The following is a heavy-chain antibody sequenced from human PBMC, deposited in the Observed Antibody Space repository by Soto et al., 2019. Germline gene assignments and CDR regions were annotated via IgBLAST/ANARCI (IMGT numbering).Heavy chain of an antibody. CDR3: ARHNDGAYVGYYYGLGV. CDR1: GYRISNHW. D-gene: IGHD4-17*01. CDR2: INPGDSDA. J-gene: IGHJ6*02. V-gene: IGHV5-51*01. Sequence: PGESKKISCRGSGYRISNHWIAWVRQKTGKGLEWMGIINPGDSDARYSPSFYGQVTISVDMSANTAYLQWSNLKASDTAVYFCARHNDGAYVGYYYGLGVWGQGTSVTVSS.